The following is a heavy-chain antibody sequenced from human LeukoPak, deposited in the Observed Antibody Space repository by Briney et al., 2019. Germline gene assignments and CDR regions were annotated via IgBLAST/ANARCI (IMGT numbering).Heavy chain of an antibody. CDR2: IYYSGST. V-gene: IGHV4-59*01. CDR3: AREKAVAGTFDAFDI. CDR1: GGSISTYY. Sequence: PSETLSLTCTVSGGSISTYYWSWIRQPPGKGLEWIGYIYYSGSTNYNPSLKSRVTISVDTSKNQFSLKLSSVTAADTAVYYCAREKAVAGTFDAFDIWGQGTMVTVSS. J-gene: IGHJ3*02. D-gene: IGHD6-19*01.